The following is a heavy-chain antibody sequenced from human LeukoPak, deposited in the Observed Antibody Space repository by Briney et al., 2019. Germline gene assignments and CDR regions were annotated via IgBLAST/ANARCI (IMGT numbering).Heavy chain of an antibody. V-gene: IGHV4-34*01. Sequence: SETLPLTCVCYGGSFHDYYWRLIGQAPATALEWTGEIKHSGSTNYNPSINSRVTIKVHTSKNQFSLKLSSVTALDTAVYYCARVSTRGISYSWFVPWGQGTLVTVSS. J-gene: IGHJ5*02. D-gene: IGHD5/OR15-5a*01. CDR3: ARVSTRGISYSWFVP. CDR2: IKHSGST. CDR1: GGSFHDYY.